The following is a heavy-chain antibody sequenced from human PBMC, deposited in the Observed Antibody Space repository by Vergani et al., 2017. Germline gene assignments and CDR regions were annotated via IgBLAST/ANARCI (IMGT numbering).Heavy chain of an antibody. CDR2: IRSKAYGGTT. V-gene: IGHV3-49*04. D-gene: IGHD3-22*01. CDR3: TNYYYDSSGYYPGGY. CDR1: GFTFGDYA. Sequence: EVQLVESGGGLVQPGRSLRLSCTASGFTFGDYAMSWVRQAPGKGLEWVGFIRSKAYGGTTEYAASVKGRFTISRDDSKSIAYLQMNSLKTEDTAEYYCTNYYYDSSGYYPGGYWGQGTLVTVSS. J-gene: IGHJ4*02.